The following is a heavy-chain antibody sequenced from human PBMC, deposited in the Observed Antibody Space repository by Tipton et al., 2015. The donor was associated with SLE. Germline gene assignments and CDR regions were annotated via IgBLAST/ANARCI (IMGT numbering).Heavy chain of an antibody. CDR1: GGSFSGYY. Sequence: TLSLTCAVYGGSFSGYYWSWIRQPAGKGLEWIGRIYTSGSTNYNPSLKSRVTISVDTSKNQFSLKLSSVTAADTAVYYCAREGVGYQLFPDYYYYYMDVCGKGTTVTFSS. V-gene: IGHV4-4*07. CDR2: IYTSGST. D-gene: IGHD2-2*01. J-gene: IGHJ6*03. CDR3: AREGVGYQLFPDYYYYYMDV.